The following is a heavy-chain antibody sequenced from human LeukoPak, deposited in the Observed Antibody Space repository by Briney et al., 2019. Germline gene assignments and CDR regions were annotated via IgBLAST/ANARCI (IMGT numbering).Heavy chain of an antibody. V-gene: IGHV1-8*02. J-gene: IGHJ4*02. Sequence: ASVKVSCKASGYTFTSYYMHWVRQATGQGLEWMGWMNPNSGNAGYAQKFQGRVSLTRNTSISTAYMELSSLRSEDTAVYYCARGAWSPVTTPDYWGQGTLVTVSS. CDR2: MNPNSGNA. D-gene: IGHD4-17*01. CDR3: ARGAWSPVTTPDY. CDR1: GYTFTSYY.